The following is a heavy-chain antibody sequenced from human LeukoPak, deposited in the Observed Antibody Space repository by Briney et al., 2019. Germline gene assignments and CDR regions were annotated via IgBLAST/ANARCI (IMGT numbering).Heavy chain of an antibody. V-gene: IGHV1-69*05. D-gene: IGHD6-6*01. Sequence: SVKVSCKASGGTFSSYAISWVRQAPGQGLEWMGGIIPIFGTANYAQKFQGGVTITTDESTSTAYMELSSLRSEDTAVYYCACKQLGGAFDIWGQGTMVTVSS. CDR2: IIPIFGTA. CDR3: ACKQLGGAFDI. J-gene: IGHJ3*02. CDR1: GGTFSSYA.